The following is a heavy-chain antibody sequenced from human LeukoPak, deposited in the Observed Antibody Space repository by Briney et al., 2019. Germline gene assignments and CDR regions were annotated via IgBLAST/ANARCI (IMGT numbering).Heavy chain of an antibody. CDR2: IYYSGST. J-gene: IGHJ4*02. D-gene: IGHD3-3*01. CDR1: GGSISSYY. Sequence: KTSETLSLTCTVSGGSISSYYWSWIRQPPGKGLEWIGYIYYSGSTNYNPSLKSRVTISVDTSKNQFSLKLSSVTAADTAVYYCARDSLEGLNYWGQGTLVTVSS. CDR3: ARDSLEGLNY. V-gene: IGHV4-59*01.